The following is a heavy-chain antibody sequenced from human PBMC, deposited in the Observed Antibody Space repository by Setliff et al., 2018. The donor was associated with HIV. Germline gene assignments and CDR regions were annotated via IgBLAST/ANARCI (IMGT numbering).Heavy chain of an antibody. CDR3: ARDAGGSVGNYYFDY. J-gene: IGHJ4*02. D-gene: IGHD2-15*01. CDR2: IYYSGST. CDR1: GGSISSYY. V-gene: IGHV4-59*01. Sequence: SETLSLTCIVSGGSISSYYWSWIRQPPGKGLEWIGYIYYSGSTNYNPSLKNRVTISIDTSKKQFSLNLRSVTAADTAVYYCARDAGGSVGNYYFDYWGQGTLVTVSS.